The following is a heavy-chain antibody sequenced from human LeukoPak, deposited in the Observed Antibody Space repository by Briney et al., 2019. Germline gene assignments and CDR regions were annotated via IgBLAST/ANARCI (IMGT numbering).Heavy chain of an antibody. J-gene: IGHJ5*02. Sequence: SETLSLTCTVSGGSISSGSYDWSWIRQPAGKGLEWIGRIYTSGSTNYNPSLKSRVAISVDTSKNQFSLKLSSVTAAGTAVYYCARQSYYYGSGSYVSWFDPWGQGTLVTVSS. CDR2: IYTSGST. CDR1: GGSISSGSYD. V-gene: IGHV4-61*02. CDR3: ARQSYYYGSGSYVSWFDP. D-gene: IGHD3-10*01.